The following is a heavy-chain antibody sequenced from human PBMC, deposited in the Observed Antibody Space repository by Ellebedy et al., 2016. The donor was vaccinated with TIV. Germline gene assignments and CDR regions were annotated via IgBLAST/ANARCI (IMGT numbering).Heavy chain of an antibody. CDR2: IKQGGSAK. CDR1: GFTFTAYW. V-gene: IGHV3-7*01. Sequence: GGSLRLSCAASGFTFTAYWMTWVRQAPGKGPEWVANIKQGGSAKYYVDSVKGRFTISRDNAKNSLYLQMNSLRAEETAVYYCARGPATIFGVVKPLDYWGQGTLVTVSS. CDR3: ARGPATIFGVVKPLDY. J-gene: IGHJ4*02. D-gene: IGHD3-3*01.